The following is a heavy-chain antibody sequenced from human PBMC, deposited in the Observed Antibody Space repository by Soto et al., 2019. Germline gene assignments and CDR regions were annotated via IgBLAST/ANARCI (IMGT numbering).Heavy chain of an antibody. CDR1: GFTFRTYG. CDR3: AKEAPGGWHFFDT. CDR2: ISDDGSQK. J-gene: IGHJ4*02. V-gene: IGHV3-30*18. D-gene: IGHD6-19*01. Sequence: PGGSLRLSCAASGFTFRTYGMHWVRQAPGKGLEWVAFISDDGSQKYYGDSVKGRFTISRDNSKNTLSLRMINLRTEDTSVYYCAKEAPGGWHFFDTWGQGTLVTVSS.